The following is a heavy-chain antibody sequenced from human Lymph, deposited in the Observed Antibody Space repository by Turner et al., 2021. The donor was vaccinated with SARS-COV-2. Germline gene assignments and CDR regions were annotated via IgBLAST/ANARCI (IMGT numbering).Heavy chain of an antibody. V-gene: IGHV4-59*01. CDR2: IYYSGST. CDR3: ARGFDD. Sequence: QVQLQESGPGLVKPSETLSLTCTVSGGSISSYYWSWIRQPPGKGLEWIWYIYYSGSTNYNPSLKSRVTISVDTSKNQFSLKLTSVTAADTAGYYCARGFDDWGQGTLVTVSP. J-gene: IGHJ4*02. CDR1: GGSISSYY.